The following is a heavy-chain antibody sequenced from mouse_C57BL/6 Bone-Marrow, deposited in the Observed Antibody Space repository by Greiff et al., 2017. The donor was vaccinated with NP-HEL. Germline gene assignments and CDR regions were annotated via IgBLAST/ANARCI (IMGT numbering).Heavy chain of an antibody. CDR1: GYTFTSYW. J-gene: IGHJ3*01. V-gene: IGHV1-59*01. CDR3: ARSIVISWFAY. Sequence: VQLQQPGAELVRPGTSVKLSCKASGYTFTSYWMHWVKQRPGQGLEWIGVIDPSDSYTNYNQKFKGKATLTVDTSSSTAYMQLSSLTSEDSAVYYCARSIVISWFAYRGQGTLVTVSA. D-gene: IGHD1-1*01. CDR2: IDPSDSYT.